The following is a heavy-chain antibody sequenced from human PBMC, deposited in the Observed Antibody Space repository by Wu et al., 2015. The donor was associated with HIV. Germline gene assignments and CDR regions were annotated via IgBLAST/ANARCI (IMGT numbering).Heavy chain of an antibody. CDR3: ARGPRGAYYYDSSGYYPLVYYFDY. J-gene: IGHJ4*02. CDR2: IMPTLGVA. CDR1: GRTFNNYA. V-gene: IGHV1-69*05. Sequence: QVQLVQSGAEMKKPGSSVKVSCKASGRTFNNYAINWVRQVPGQGLEWMGGIMPTLGVANDAQKFQDRVTITTDESTSTAYLEVSSLRSEDTAVYYCARGPRGAYYYDSSGYYPLVYYFDYWGQGTLVTVSS. D-gene: IGHD3-22*01.